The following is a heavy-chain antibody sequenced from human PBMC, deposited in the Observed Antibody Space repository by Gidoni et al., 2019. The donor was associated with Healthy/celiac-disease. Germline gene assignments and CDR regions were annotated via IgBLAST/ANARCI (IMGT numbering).Heavy chain of an antibody. CDR1: GYTFTGYY. CDR3: ARDSEDYVLYYGMDV. D-gene: IGHD4-17*01. V-gene: IGHV1-2*04. Sequence: QVQLVQSGAEVKKPGASVKVSCKDSGYTFTGYYMHWVRQAPGQGLEWMGWINPNSGGTNYAQKFQGWVTMTRDTSISTAYMELSRLRSDDTAVYYCARDSEDYVLYYGMDVWGQGTTVTVSS. CDR2: INPNSGGT. J-gene: IGHJ6*02.